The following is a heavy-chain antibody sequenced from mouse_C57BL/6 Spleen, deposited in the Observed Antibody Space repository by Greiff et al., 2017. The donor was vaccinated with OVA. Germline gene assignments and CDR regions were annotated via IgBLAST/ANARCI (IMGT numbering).Heavy chain of an antibody. J-gene: IGHJ4*01. CDR2: IYPGDGDT. D-gene: IGHD2-4*01. CDR3: AREELRRAMDY. CDR1: GYAFSSYW. Sequence: VQLMESGAELVKPGASVKISCKASGYAFSSYWMNWVKQRPGKGLVWIGQIYPGDGDTNYNGKFKGKATLTADKSSSTAYMQLSSLTSEDSAVYFCAREELRRAMDYWGQGTSVTVSS. V-gene: IGHV1-80*01.